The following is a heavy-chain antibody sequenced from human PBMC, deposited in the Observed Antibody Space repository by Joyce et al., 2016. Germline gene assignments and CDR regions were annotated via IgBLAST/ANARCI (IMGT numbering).Heavy chain of an antibody. CDR2: ISYDGIYK. CDR3: AKILTATYSSGWFLDY. CDR1: GLTLRNYG. D-gene: IGHD6-25*01. V-gene: IGHV3-30*18. Sequence: QVQLVESGGGVVQPGRSLSLSCSASGLTLRNYGVHWVRQAPGKGLEWVAVISYDGIYKYYADAVKGRFTISRDNSKNTVFLEMNSLRTEDTAVYYCAKILTATYSSGWFLDYWGQGTLVTVSS. J-gene: IGHJ4*02.